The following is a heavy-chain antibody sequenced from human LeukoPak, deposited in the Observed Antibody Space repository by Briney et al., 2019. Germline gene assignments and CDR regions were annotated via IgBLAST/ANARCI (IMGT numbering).Heavy chain of an antibody. CDR3: VVVPAVLQNAFDI. V-gene: IGHV3-23*01. CDR1: GFTFSSYA. J-gene: IGHJ3*02. Sequence: GGSLRLSCAASGFTFSSYAMSWVRQAPGKGLGWVSAISGSGGSTYYADSVKGRFTISRDNSKSTLYLQMNSLRAEDTAVYYCVVVPAVLQNAFDIWGQGTMVTVSS. CDR2: ISGSGGST. D-gene: IGHD2-2*01.